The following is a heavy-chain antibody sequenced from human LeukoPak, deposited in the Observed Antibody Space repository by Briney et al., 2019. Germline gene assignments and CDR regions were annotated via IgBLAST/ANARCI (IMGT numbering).Heavy chain of an antibody. Sequence: ASVKVSCKASGYTFTGYYMHWVRQAPGQGLEWMGWINPNSGGTNYAQKFQGRVTMTRDTSISTAYMELSRLSSDDTAVYYCASAGWKNPPHRHYSYNGMDAWGQGTTVTVSS. J-gene: IGHJ6*02. CDR2: INPNSGGT. V-gene: IGHV1-2*02. D-gene: IGHD6-19*01. CDR1: GYTFTGYY. CDR3: ASAGWKNPPHRHYSYNGMDA.